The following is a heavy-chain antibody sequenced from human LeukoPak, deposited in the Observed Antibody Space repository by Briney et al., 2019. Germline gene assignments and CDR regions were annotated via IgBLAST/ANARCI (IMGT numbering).Heavy chain of an antibody. D-gene: IGHD6-13*01. CDR2: MNPNSGNT. J-gene: IGHJ4*02. CDR3: ARGRIAAAVASH. CDR1: GYTFTDYE. Sequence: ASVKVSCKTSGYTFTDYEINWVREATGQGLEWMGWMNPNSGNTGYAQKFQGRVTMTRNTSISTAYMELSSLRSEDTAVYYCARGRIAAAVASHWGQGTLVTVSS. V-gene: IGHV1-8*01.